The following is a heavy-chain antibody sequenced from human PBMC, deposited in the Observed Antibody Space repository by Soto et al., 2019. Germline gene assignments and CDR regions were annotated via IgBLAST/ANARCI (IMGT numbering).Heavy chain of an antibody. CDR2: ISTDSGYT. CDR1: GYIFTTYG. CDR3: ARDRPPGSLYGMDA. Sequence: QIQLVQSGGEVERPGASVTVSCEASGYIFTTYGLSWVRQTPAHGLEWMGWISTDSGYTQYSQLLQGRVTMTSDTSTNTAYMELRDLTFDDTGIYYCARDRPPGSLYGMDAWGQGTAVTVSS. V-gene: IGHV1-18*01. J-gene: IGHJ6*02.